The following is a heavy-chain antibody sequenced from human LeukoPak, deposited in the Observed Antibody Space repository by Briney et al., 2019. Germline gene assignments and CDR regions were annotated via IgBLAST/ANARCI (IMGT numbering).Heavy chain of an antibody. CDR1: GFTFNSYA. V-gene: IGHV3-23*01. J-gene: IGHJ4*02. D-gene: IGHD6-19*01. CDR2: ISGSGGST. Sequence: GGSPRLSCAASGFTFNSYAMSWVRQAPGKGLEWVSAISGSGGSTFYADSVKGRFTISRDNSKNTLYLQMNSLRGEDTAVYYCAKEAGSGWTIFDYWGQGTLVAVSS. CDR3: AKEAGSGWTIFDY.